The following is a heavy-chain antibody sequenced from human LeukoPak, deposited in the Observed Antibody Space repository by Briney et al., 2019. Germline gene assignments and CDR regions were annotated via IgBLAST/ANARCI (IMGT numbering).Heavy chain of an antibody. V-gene: IGHV3-23*01. CDR1: GFTFSISA. Sequence: GGSLRLSCAASGFTFSISAMSWVRQAPGKGLEWVSGISGSGGSTYYADSVKGRFIISRDNSKNTLYLQMNSLRAEDTAVYYCAKDRRTLDAFDIWGQGTMVTVSS. CDR2: ISGSGGST. J-gene: IGHJ3*02. CDR3: AKDRRTLDAFDI.